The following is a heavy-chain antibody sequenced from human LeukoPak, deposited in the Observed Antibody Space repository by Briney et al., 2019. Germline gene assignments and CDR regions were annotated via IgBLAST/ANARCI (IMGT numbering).Heavy chain of an antibody. Sequence: ASVKVSCKASGYTFTSYDINWVRQATGQGLKSMGWMNPNSGDTGYAQRFQGRVTMTRNISISTAYMELSSLRSEDTAVYYCATHGYYYGSGSNYTPFVWGKGTTVTVSS. CDR1: GYTFTSYD. CDR2: MNPNSGDT. J-gene: IGHJ6*04. CDR3: ATHGYYYGSGSNYTPFV. D-gene: IGHD3-10*01. V-gene: IGHV1-8*01.